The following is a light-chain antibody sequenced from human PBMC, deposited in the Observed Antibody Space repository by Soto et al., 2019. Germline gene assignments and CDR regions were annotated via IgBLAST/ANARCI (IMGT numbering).Light chain of an antibody. V-gene: IGLV4-69*01. Sequence: QSVLTQSPSASASLGASVKLTCTLSSGHSTYVIAWHQQQPEKGPRYLMTINSDGSHNKGDGIPDRFSGSSSGAERYLTISILQSEDEADYYCQTGGTGMVFGGGTQLTVL. CDR1: SGHSTYV. J-gene: IGLJ2*01. CDR2: INSDGSH. CDR3: QTGGTGMV.